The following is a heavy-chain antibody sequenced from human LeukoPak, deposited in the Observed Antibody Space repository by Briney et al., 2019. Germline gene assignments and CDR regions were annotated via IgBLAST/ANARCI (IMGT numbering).Heavy chain of an antibody. CDR2: MNPNSGNT. J-gene: IGHJ6*02. V-gene: IGHV1-8*01. CDR1: GYTFTSYD. D-gene: IGHD3-3*01. Sequence: EASVKVSCKASGYTFTSYDINWVRRATGQGLEWMGWMNPNSGNTGYAQKFQGRVTMTRNTSISTAYMELSSLRSEDTAVYYCARFYDFWSGYSETDYGMDVWGQGTTVTVSS. CDR3: ARFYDFWSGYSETDYGMDV.